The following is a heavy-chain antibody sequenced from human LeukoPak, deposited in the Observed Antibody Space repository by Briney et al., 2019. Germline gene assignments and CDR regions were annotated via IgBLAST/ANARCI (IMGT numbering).Heavy chain of an antibody. V-gene: IGHV3-74*01. Sequence: GGSLRLSCRVSGFTFNTYWMHWVRQAPGKGLAWVSRMSNDGRVISYADSVKGRFTVSRDNAKNTLYLQMNSLRAEDTAVYYCAREFEATGFWALDYWGQGTLVTASS. CDR2: MSNDGRVI. D-gene: IGHD3-16*01. CDR1: GFTFNTYW. CDR3: AREFEATGFWALDY. J-gene: IGHJ4*02.